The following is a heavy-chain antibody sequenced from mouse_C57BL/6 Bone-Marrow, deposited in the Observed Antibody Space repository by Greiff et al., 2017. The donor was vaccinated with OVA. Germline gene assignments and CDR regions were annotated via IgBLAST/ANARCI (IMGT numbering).Heavy chain of an antibody. CDR3: TRSYSNDGDFDY. V-gene: IGHV1-15*01. CDR1: GYTFTDYE. Sequence: QVHVKQSGAELVRPGASVTLSCKASGYTFTDYEMHWVKQTPVHGLEWIGAIDPATGGTAYNQKFKGKAILTADKSSSTAYMELRSLTSEDSAVYYCTRSYSNDGDFDYWGQGTTLTVSS. J-gene: IGHJ2*01. D-gene: IGHD2-12*01. CDR2: IDPATGGT.